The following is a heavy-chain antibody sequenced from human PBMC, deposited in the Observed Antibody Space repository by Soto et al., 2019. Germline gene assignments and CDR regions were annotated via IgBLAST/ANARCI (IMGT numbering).Heavy chain of an antibody. D-gene: IGHD6-13*01. CDR2: INAGNGNT. J-gene: IGHJ5*02. CDR1: GYTFTSYA. Sequence: VSVKVSCKASGYTFTSYAMHWVRQAPGQRLEWMGWINAGNGNTKYSQKFQGRVTITRDTSASTAYMELSSLRSEDTAVYYCARADSWGLRWFDPWGQGTLVTVSS. CDR3: ARADSWGLRWFDP. V-gene: IGHV1-3*01.